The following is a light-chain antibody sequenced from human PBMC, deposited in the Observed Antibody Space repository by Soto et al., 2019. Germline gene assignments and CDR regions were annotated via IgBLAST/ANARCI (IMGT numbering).Light chain of an antibody. CDR2: DVT. J-gene: IGLJ1*01. Sequence: QSALTQPASVSGSPGQSITISCTGTSTDVGGYKYVSWYQQHPGKAPKLMIYDVTSRPSGISNRFSGSKSGNTAFLIISGLQAEDEADYYCISYTSSDTYVFGTGTRSPS. CDR3: ISYTSSDTYV. V-gene: IGLV2-14*01. CDR1: STDVGGYKY.